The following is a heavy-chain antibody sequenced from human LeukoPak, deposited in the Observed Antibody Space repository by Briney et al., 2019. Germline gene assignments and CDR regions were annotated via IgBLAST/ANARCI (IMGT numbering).Heavy chain of an antibody. CDR3: ARRGTTYCIVDSCHPNWFDP. Sequence: PGGSLRLSCAASGFTFSDYYMTWIRQAPGRGLEWISYINGSSSDTKYADSVKGRFTISRDNAKNSVYLLMNSLRAEDTAVYYCARRGTTYCIVDSCHPNWFDPWGQGTLVTVSS. CDR1: GFTFSDYY. V-gene: IGHV3-11*03. J-gene: IGHJ5*02. CDR2: INGSSSDT. D-gene: IGHD2-15*01.